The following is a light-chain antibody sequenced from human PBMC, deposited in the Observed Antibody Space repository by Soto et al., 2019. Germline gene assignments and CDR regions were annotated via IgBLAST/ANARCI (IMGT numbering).Light chain of an antibody. V-gene: IGKV1-5*03. CDR3: QHYTSYSEA. CDR1: QTISSW. J-gene: IGKJ1*01. Sequence: DIQMTQSPSSLSASVGDRVTITCRSSQTISSWLAWYQQNPGKAPKLLIDKASTLKSGVPSRFSVSGSGTEFTLTISSLPPDDFATYYCQHYTSYSEAFGQGTKVDI. CDR2: KAS.